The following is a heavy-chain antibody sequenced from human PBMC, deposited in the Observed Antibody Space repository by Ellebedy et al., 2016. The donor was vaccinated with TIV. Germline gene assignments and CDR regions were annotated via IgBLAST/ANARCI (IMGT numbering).Heavy chain of an antibody. Sequence: GESLKISCAASGFTFSSYWMTWVRQTPGKGLEWVANINQDGSEEYYVDSVKGRFTISRDNAHNSLYLQMNSLRVEDTAVYYCARDGAYGDYAPGQYGMDVWGQGTTVIVS. V-gene: IGHV3-7*03. CDR1: GFTFSSYW. CDR2: INQDGSEE. CDR3: ARDGAYGDYAPGQYGMDV. J-gene: IGHJ6*02. D-gene: IGHD4-17*01.